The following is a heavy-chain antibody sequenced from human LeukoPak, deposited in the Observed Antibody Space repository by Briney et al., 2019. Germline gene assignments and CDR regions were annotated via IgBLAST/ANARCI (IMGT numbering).Heavy chain of an antibody. CDR3: ARLRSGSYRYYGMDV. V-gene: IGHV3-53*01. CDR1: GFTVSSNY. CDR2: IYSGGST. D-gene: IGHD1-26*01. J-gene: IGHJ6*02. Sequence: GGSLRLSCAASGFTVSSNYMSWVRQAPGKGLEWVSVIYSGGSTYYAASVKGRFTISRDNSKNTLYLQMNSLRAEDTAVYYCARLRSGSYRYYGMDVWGQGPTVTVSS.